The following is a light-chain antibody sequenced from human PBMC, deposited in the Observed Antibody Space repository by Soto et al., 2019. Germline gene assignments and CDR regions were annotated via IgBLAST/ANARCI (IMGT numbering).Light chain of an antibody. V-gene: IGLV2-23*02. Sequence: QSALTRPASVSGSPGQSITITCTGTSSDVGSYNLVSWYQQHPGKAPKLMIYEVSKRPSGVSNRFSGSKSGNTASLTISGLQAEDEADYYCCSYAGSSTGVFGGGTQLTVL. J-gene: IGLJ3*02. CDR1: SSDVGSYNL. CDR3: CSYAGSSTGV. CDR2: EVS.